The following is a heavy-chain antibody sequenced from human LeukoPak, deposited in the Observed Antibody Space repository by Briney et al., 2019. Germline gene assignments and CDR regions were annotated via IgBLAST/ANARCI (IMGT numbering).Heavy chain of an antibody. CDR1: GFTFSSYG. J-gene: IGHJ1*01. CDR2: IRYDGSNK. CDR3: AKGKPGYSSSWYFQH. V-gene: IGHV3-30*02. D-gene: IGHD6-13*01. Sequence: GGSLRLSCAASGFTFSSYGMQWVRQAPGKGLEWVAFIRYDGSNKYYADSVKGRFTISRDNSKNTLYLQMNSLRAEDTAVYYCAKGKPGYSSSWYFQHWGQGTLVTVSS.